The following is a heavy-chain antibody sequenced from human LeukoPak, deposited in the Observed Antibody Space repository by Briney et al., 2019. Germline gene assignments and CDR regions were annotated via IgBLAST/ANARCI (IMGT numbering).Heavy chain of an antibody. Sequence: GGSLRLSCAASGFTYSDYYMSWIRQAPGKGLEWVSYISSSSSYTNYADSVKGRFTISRDNAKNSLYLQMNSLRAEDTAVYYCARPLSSGYGSDAFDIWGQGTMVTVSS. J-gene: IGHJ3*02. D-gene: IGHD3-22*01. CDR2: ISSSSSYT. CDR1: GFTYSDYY. CDR3: ARPLSSGYGSDAFDI. V-gene: IGHV3-11*06.